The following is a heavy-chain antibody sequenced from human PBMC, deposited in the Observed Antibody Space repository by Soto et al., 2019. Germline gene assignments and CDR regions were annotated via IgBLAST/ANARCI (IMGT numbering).Heavy chain of an antibody. V-gene: IGHV4-4*02. Sequence: SETLSLTCAVSSGSISSSNWWSWVRQPPGKGLEWIGEIYHSGSTNYNPSLKSRVTISVDKSKNQFSLKLSSVTAADTAVYYCARVPAPYSSGWSRYYFDYWGQGTLVTVSS. CDR1: SGSISSSNW. CDR2: IYHSGST. CDR3: ARVPAPYSSGWSRYYFDY. D-gene: IGHD6-19*01. J-gene: IGHJ4*02.